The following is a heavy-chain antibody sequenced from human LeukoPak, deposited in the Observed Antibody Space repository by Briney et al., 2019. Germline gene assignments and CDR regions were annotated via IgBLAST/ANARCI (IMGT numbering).Heavy chain of an antibody. CDR1: GGTFSSYA. D-gene: IGHD2-2*01. CDR3: ARDCSSTSRYGDYYYYYMDV. Sequence: SVKVSCKASGGTFSSYAISWVRQAPGQGLEWMGGIIPIFGTANYAQKFQGRVTITADESTSTAYMELSSLRSEDTAVYYCARDCSSTSRYGDYYYYYMDVWGKGTTVTVSS. V-gene: IGHV1-69*01. CDR2: IIPIFGTA. J-gene: IGHJ6*03.